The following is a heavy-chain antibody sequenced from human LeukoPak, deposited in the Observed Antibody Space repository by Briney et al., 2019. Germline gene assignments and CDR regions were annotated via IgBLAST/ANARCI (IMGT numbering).Heavy chain of an antibody. D-gene: IGHD3-9*01. Sequence: ASVNISCKASGGTFSSYAISWVRQAPGQGLEWMGGIIPIFGTANYAQKFQGRVTITADESTSTAYMELSSLRSEDTAVYYCARGTLRYFDWSQGYFDYWGQGTLVTVSS. CDR1: GGTFSSYA. CDR2: IIPIFGTA. CDR3: ARGTLRYFDWSQGYFDY. V-gene: IGHV1-69*13. J-gene: IGHJ4*02.